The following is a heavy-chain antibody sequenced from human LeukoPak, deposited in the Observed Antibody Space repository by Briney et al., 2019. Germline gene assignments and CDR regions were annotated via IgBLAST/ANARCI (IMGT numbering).Heavy chain of an antibody. D-gene: IGHD3-10*01. Sequence: SGPTLVNPTQTLTLTCTFSGLSLSTSGVGVGWIRQPPGEALEWLALIYWDHDKRYSPSLKNRLTITKDTSKNQVVLTMTNMDPVDTATYYCAHIIRGVMNRWGQRTLVTVSS. CDR3: AHIIRGVMNR. J-gene: IGHJ5*02. CDR1: GLSLSTSGVG. CDR2: IYWDHDK. V-gene: IGHV2-5*02.